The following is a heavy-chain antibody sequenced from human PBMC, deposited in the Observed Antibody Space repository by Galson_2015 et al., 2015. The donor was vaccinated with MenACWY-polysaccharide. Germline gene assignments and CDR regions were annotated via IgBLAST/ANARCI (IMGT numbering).Heavy chain of an antibody. CDR1: GFTFDTYW. J-gene: IGHJ3*01. CDR3: ARDPHCGAGCSIHDAFDA. D-gene: IGHD2-21*02. V-gene: IGHV3-74*01. CDR2: INTDGSST. Sequence: SLRLSCAASGFTFDTYWVHWVRQAPGEGLVWVSRINTDGSSTSYADSVKGRFTVSRDNAKNTVYLQMNSLRAEDTAVYYCARDPHCGAGCSIHDAFDAWGQGTKVTVSA.